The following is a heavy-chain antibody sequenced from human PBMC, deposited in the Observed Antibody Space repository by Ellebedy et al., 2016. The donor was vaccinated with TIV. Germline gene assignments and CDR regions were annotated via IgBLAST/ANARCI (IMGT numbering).Heavy chain of an antibody. J-gene: IGHJ6*02. Sequence: GGSLRLXXAASGFTFSNYAMSWVRQAPGKGLECVSAISGSGGSTYYADSVKGRVTISRDNSKNTLFLQMNSLRAEDTAVYYCARAGDSSGYLYSSYGMDVWGQGTTVTVSS. CDR1: GFTFSNYA. CDR3: ARAGDSSGYLYSSYGMDV. CDR2: ISGSGGST. V-gene: IGHV3-23*01. D-gene: IGHD3-22*01.